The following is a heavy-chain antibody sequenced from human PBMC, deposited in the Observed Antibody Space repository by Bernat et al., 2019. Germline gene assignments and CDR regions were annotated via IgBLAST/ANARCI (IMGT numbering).Heavy chain of an antibody. CDR3: VRDGWELFKFWFDP. Sequence: QVQLVQSGAEVKKPGSSVKVSCKASGGTFSSYAISWVRQAPGQGLEWMGRIIPILGIANYAQKFQGRVTITADKSTSTAYMELSSLRSEDTAVYYCVRDGWELFKFWFDPWGQGTLVTVSS. D-gene: IGHD1-26*01. CDR2: IIPILGIA. J-gene: IGHJ5*02. CDR1: GGTFSSYA. V-gene: IGHV1-69*04.